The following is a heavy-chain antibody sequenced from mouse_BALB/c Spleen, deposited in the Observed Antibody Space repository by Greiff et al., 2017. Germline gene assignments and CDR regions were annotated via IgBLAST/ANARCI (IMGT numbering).Heavy chain of an antibody. CDR2: ILPGSGST. Sequence: VMLVESGAELMKPGASVKISCKATGYTFSSYWIEWVKQRPGHGLEWIGEILPGSGSTNYNEKFKGKATFTADTSSNTAYMQLSSLTSEDSAVYYCARDGYDVKAWFAYWGEGTLVTVSA. CDR1: GYTFSSYW. CDR3: ARDGYDVKAWFAY. D-gene: IGHD2-2*01. J-gene: IGHJ3*01. V-gene: IGHV1-9*01.